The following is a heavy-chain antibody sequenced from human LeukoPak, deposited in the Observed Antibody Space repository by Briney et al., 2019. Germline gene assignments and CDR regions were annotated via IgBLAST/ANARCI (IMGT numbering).Heavy chain of an antibody. J-gene: IGHJ4*02. V-gene: IGHV4-4*02. D-gene: IGHD2-15*01. CDR3: ASQKVVAAPLRNFDY. CDR1: GGSISSSNW. Sequence: PSETLSLTCAVSGGSISSSNWWSWVRQPPGKGLEWIGEIYHSGSTNYNPSLKSRVTISVDKSKNQFSLKLSSVTAADTAVYYCASQKVVAAPLRNFDYWGQGTLVTVSS. CDR2: IYHSGST.